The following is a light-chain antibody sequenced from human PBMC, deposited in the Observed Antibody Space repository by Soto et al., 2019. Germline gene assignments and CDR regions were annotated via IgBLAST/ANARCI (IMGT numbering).Light chain of an antibody. V-gene: IGLV1-44*01. CDR2: SYN. CDR1: SSNIGSNT. CDR3: AAWDDILNGVL. J-gene: IGLJ2*01. Sequence: QSVLTQPPSASGTPGQRVIISCSGSSSNIGSNTVNWYQQIPGTAPNLLIDSYNQRPSGVPDRFSGSKSDTSASLAISGLQSEDEAEYYCAAWDDILNGVLFGGGTKLTVL.